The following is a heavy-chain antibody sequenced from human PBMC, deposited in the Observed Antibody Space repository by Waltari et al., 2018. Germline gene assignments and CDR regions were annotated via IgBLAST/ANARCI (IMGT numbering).Heavy chain of an antibody. Sequence: QLQLQESGPGLVKPSETLSLTCTVSGGSISSSSYYWGWLRQPPGKGLEGIGSIYYSVSTYYTPSLKSRVTISGDTSKNQFSLKLSSVTAADTAVYYCARRDTAMVDWGQGTLVTVSS. V-gene: IGHV4-39*01. CDR1: GGSISSSSYY. CDR3: ARRDTAMVD. D-gene: IGHD5-18*01. J-gene: IGHJ4*02. CDR2: IYYSVST.